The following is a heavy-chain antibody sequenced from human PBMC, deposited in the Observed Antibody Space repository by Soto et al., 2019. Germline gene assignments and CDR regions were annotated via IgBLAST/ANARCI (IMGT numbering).Heavy chain of an antibody. J-gene: IGHJ4*02. D-gene: IGHD1-20*01. CDR1: GFSFSSYG. CDR3: AKKESNGNDNFDY. CDR2: ISYDGTDE. V-gene: IGHV3-30*18. Sequence: QVQLVESGGGVVQPGRSLRLSCAASGFSFSSYGMHWVRQAPGKGLEWVAMISYDGTDEYYADSVKGRFTISRDNSKNGVYLKMNSRRVENTVVYYCAKKESNGNDNFDYGAQEPRFPVPS.